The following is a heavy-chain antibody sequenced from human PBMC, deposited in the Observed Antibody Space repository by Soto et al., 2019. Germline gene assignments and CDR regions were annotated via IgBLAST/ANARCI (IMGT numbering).Heavy chain of an antibody. CDR3: ARSHSSSWYLGCAFDI. CDR2: IYYSGST. Sequence: PSEPLSLTCAVSGGSISGVGCSWMVHHQHTLKGLEWIGYIYYSGSTYYNPSLKSRVTISVDTSKNQFSLKLSSVTAADTAVYYCARSHSSSWYLGCAFDIWGQGTMVTVSS. D-gene: IGHD6-13*01. CDR1: GGSISGVGCS. J-gene: IGHJ3*02. V-gene: IGHV4-31*11.